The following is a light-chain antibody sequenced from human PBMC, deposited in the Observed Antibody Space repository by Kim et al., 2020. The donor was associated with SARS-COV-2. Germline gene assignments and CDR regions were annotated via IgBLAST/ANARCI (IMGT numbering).Light chain of an antibody. CDR2: KAS. Sequence: ASVGDRVTLNCRASQNINTWLAWYQQKPGKAPKLLIYKASNLESGVPSRFSGSGSGTEFTLTISSLQPDDFATYYCHQYDSYSWTFGQGTKVDIK. CDR3: HQYDSYSWT. V-gene: IGKV1-5*03. CDR1: QNINTW. J-gene: IGKJ1*01.